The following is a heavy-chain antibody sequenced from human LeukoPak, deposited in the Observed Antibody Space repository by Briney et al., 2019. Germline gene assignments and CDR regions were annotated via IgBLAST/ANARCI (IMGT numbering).Heavy chain of an antibody. J-gene: IGHJ5*02. CDR3: VVPAAISSGWFDP. V-gene: IGHV1-69*05. Sequence: ASVKVSCKASGGTFSSYAISRVRQAPGQGLEWMGGIIPIFGTANYAQKFQGRVTITTDESTSTAYMELSSLRSEDTAVYYCVVPAAISSGWFDPWGQGTLVTVSP. CDR2: IIPIFGTA. D-gene: IGHD2-2*01. CDR1: GGTFSSYA.